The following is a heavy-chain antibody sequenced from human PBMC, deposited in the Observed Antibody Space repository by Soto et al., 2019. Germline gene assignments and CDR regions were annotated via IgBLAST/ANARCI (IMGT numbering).Heavy chain of an antibody. CDR1: GFTFTNYW. CDR3: IPTTRDTPFDY. D-gene: IGHD1-1*01. J-gene: IGHJ4*02. Sequence: EVQLVESGGDLVQPGGSLRLSCVASGFTFTNYWMTWVRQDPGKGLEWVANIKQDGSDKQYVDSVKGRFSISRDNAKNSAYLQMNSLRVEDTAVYYCIPTTRDTPFDYWGQGTLVTVSS. V-gene: IGHV3-7*03. CDR2: IKQDGSDK.